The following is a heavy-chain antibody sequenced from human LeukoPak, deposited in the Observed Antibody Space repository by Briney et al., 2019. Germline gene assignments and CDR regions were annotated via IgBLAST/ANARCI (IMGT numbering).Heavy chain of an antibody. V-gene: IGHV4-59*01. CDR3: ARGSEGGYPDAFDI. CDR2: IYYSGST. Sequence: PSETLSLTCTVSGGSISSYYWSWIRQPPGKGLEWIGYIYYSGSTNYNPSLKSRVTISVDTSKNQFSLKLSSVTAADTAVYYCARGSEGGYPDAFDIWGQGTMVTVSS. D-gene: IGHD5-18*01. J-gene: IGHJ3*02. CDR1: GGSISSYY.